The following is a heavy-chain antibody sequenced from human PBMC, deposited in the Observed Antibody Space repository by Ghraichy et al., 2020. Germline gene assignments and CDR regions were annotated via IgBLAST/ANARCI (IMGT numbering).Heavy chain of an antibody. V-gene: IGHV6-1*01. CDR1: GDSVSSNSAA. J-gene: IGHJ6*02. CDR2: TYYRSKWYN. D-gene: IGHD2-15*01. Sequence: SQTPSLTCAISGDSVSSNSAAWNWIRQSPSRGLEWLGKTYYRSKWYNDYAASVKSRITIKPDTSKNQFSLQLNSVTPEDTAVYYCARESVYCSGGSCYPYYGMDVWGQGTTVTVSS. CDR3: ARESVYCSGGSCYPYYGMDV.